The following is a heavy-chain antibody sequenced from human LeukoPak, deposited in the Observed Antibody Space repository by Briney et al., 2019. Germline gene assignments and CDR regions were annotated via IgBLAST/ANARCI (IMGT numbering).Heavy chain of an antibody. CDR2: VYYSGSA. J-gene: IGHJ4*02. V-gene: IGHV4-59*08. CDR1: SGSISSYY. CDR3: ARHEKLGQFDY. D-gene: IGHD3-10*01. Sequence: PSETLSLTCTVSSGSISSYYWSWIRQPPGQGLEWIGYVYYSGSANYNPSLKSRVTISVDPSKNQFSLKLSSVTAADTAVYYCARHEKLGQFDYWGQGTLVTVSS.